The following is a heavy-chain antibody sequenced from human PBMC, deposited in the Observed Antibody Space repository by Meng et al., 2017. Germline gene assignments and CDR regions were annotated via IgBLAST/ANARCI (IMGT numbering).Heavy chain of an antibody. CDR2: FDPEDGET. CDR1: GYTLTELS. D-gene: IGHD5-24*01. CDR3: ATSGEQRWLQLSPYFDY. V-gene: IGHV1-24*01. Sequence: ASVKVSCKVSGYTLTELSMHWVRQAPGKGLEWMGGFDPEDGETIYAQKFQGRVTMTEDTSTDTAYMELSSLRSEDTAVYYCATSGEQRWLQLSPYFDYWGQGTLVTVSS. J-gene: IGHJ4*02.